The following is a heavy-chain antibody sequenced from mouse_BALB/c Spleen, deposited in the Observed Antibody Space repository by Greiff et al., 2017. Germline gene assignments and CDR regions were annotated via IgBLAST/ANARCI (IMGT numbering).Heavy chain of an antibody. V-gene: IGHV14-3*02. Sequence: VHVKQSGAELVKPGASVKLSCTASGFNIKDTYMHWVKQRPEQGLEWIGRIDPANGNTKYDPKFQGKATITADTSSNTAYLQLSSLTSEDTAVYYCALANWEYFDYWGQGTTLTVSS. D-gene: IGHD4-1*01. CDR1: GFNIKDTY. J-gene: IGHJ2*01. CDR2: IDPANGNT. CDR3: ALANWEYFDY.